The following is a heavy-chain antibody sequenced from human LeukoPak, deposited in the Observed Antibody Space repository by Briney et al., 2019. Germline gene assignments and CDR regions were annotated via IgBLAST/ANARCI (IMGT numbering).Heavy chain of an antibody. D-gene: IGHD3-22*01. CDR2: IYHSGST. J-gene: IGHJ3*02. CDR1: GGSISCSNW. Sequence: SETLSLTCAVSGGSISCSNWWSWVRQPPGKGLEWIGEIYHSGSTNYNPSLKSRVTISVDKSKNQFSLKLSSVAAADTAVYYCARPGVYYDSSGYRGAFDIWGQGTMVTVSS. CDR3: ARPGVYYDSSGYRGAFDI. V-gene: IGHV4-4*02.